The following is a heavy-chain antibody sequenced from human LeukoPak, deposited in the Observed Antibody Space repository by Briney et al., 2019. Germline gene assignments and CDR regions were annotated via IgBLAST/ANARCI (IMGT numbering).Heavy chain of an antibody. J-gene: IGHJ4*02. Sequence: SGALSLTCTVSGGSLSSYYWNWIRQPAGRGLEWVGRIYSSGGTNYNPCLKSGVTIPVDKTKRQFPLILSSVTSADTTVYYCAKAAKYYFGSHTYSYFDYWGERILVTVSS. CDR1: GGSLSSYY. V-gene: IGHV4-4*07. D-gene: IGHD3-10*01. CDR2: IYSSGGT. CDR3: AKAAKYYFGSHTYSYFDY.